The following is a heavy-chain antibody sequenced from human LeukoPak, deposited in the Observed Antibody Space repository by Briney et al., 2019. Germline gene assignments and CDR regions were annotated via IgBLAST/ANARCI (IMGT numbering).Heavy chain of an antibody. Sequence: PGGSLRLSCAASGFTLSNFWMTWVRQAPGKGLEWVANIKHDGRETKYVDSVKGRFTISRDNAKNSLYLQMSSPRAEDTAVYYCARGRYSSGWYHDYWGQGALVTVSS. CDR2: IKHDGRET. CDR3: ARGRYSSGWYHDY. J-gene: IGHJ4*02. CDR1: GFTLSNFW. V-gene: IGHV3-7*04. D-gene: IGHD6-19*01.